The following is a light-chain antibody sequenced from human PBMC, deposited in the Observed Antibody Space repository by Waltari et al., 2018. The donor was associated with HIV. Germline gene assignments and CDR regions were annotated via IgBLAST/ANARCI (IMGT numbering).Light chain of an antibody. CDR2: GAS. J-gene: IGKJ4*01. CDR3: QQYGSSPLT. V-gene: IGKV3-20*01. Sequence: ELVLTQSPGTLSFSPGERATLSCRASQSVTSSFLSWYQQKPGQAPRLLIYGASRRATGIPDRFSGGGSGTDFTLTISRLEPEDFAVYYCQQYGSSPLTFGGGTKVDIK. CDR1: QSVTSSF.